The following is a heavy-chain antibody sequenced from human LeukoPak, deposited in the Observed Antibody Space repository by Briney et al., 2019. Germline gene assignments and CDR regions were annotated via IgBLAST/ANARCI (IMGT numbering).Heavy chain of an antibody. D-gene: IGHD6-19*01. V-gene: IGHV3-43D*03. CDR2: ITWDGGST. CDR3: AKDIHIGHGSGWPES. CDR1: GFTFGEYG. Sequence: GGSLRLSCGGSGFTFGEYGMHWVRQVPGKGLEWISHITWDGGSTYYAGSVKGRFTISRDNSKNSLYLQMNSLGAEDTALYYCAKDIHIGHGSGWPESWGQGTLVTVSS. J-gene: IGHJ5*02.